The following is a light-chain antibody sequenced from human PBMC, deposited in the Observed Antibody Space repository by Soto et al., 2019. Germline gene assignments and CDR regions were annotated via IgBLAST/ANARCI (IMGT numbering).Light chain of an antibody. CDR3: SSYINSIASWV. J-gene: IGLJ3*02. V-gene: IGLV2-14*01. CDR2: EVS. CDR1: SSDVGANNY. Sequence: QSALTQPASVSGSPGQPLTISCTGTSSDVGANNYVSWYQHHPGKAPKLLIYEVSNRPSGVSSRFSCSKSGNTASLTISGLQADDDADYYSSSYINSIASWVFGGGTKLTVL.